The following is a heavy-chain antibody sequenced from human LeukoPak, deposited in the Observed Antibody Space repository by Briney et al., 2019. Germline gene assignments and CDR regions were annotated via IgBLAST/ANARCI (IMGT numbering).Heavy chain of an antibody. CDR1: GYSISSGYY. CDR3: AREAFSGGYYDDY. Sequence: PSGTLSLTCSVSGYSISSGYYWGWIRQPPGKGLEWIGSIYHSGSTYYNPSLKSRVTISVDTSNNQFSLKLTSVSAADTAVYYCAREAFSGGYYDDYWGQGTLVTVSS. CDR2: IYHSGST. D-gene: IGHD3-22*01. J-gene: IGHJ4*02. V-gene: IGHV4-38-2*02.